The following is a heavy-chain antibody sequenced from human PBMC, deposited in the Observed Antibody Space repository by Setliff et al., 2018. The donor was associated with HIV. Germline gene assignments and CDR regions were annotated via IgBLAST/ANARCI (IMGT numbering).Heavy chain of an antibody. Sequence: SETLSLTCTVAGGSISGYYWSWIRQSPGKGLEWIAYINYSGVTNYSPSLKSRVTISLDTSKNQFPLKFSSVTAADSAIYYCARQRGWDFDYWGQGTLVTVSS. CDR3: ARQRGWDFDY. CDR2: INYSGVT. J-gene: IGHJ4*02. V-gene: IGHV4-59*08. D-gene: IGHD1-26*01. CDR1: GGSISGYY.